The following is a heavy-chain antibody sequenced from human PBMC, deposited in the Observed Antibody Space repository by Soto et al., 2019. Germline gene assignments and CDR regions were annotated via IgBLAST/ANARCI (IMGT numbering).Heavy chain of an antibody. CDR3: GSQPSAGSYYDLGSYYYYYAMDV. CDR1: GGSISSGDYY. V-gene: IGHV4-30-4*01. CDR2: IYYSGST. D-gene: IGHD3-10*01. J-gene: IGHJ6*02. Sequence: PSETLSLTCSVSGGSISSGDYYWNWIRQPPGKGLEWIGHIYYSGSTYYNSSLKSRVTISLDTSKNQFSLKLSSVTAADTAVYFCGSQPSAGSYYDLGSYYYYYAMDVWGQGTTVTVSS.